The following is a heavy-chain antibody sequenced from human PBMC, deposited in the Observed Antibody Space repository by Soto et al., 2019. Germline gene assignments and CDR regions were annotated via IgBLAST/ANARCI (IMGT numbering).Heavy chain of an antibody. CDR2: ISKDGSVN. Sequence: PGGSLRLSCAASGFMFSRYAIHWVRQAPGKGLEWVAVISKDGSVNYYADSVRGRFSISRDKSKNTVYLEMNGMRDDDTAVFYCARSRSGAVPDSFGYCGQGTLVTVSS. CDR1: GFMFSRYA. D-gene: IGHD3-3*01. CDR3: ARSRSGAVPDSFGY. V-gene: IGHV3-30-3*01. J-gene: IGHJ1*01.